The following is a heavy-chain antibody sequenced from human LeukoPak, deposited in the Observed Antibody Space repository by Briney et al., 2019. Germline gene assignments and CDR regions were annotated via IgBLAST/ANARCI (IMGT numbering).Heavy chain of an antibody. CDR1: GGSISSYY. V-gene: IGHV4-4*07. J-gene: IGHJ3*02. Sequence: SETLSLTCTVSGGSISSYYWSWIRQPAGKGLEWIGRMYASGSTNYSPSLRSRVTISVDTSKNQFSLKLNSVTAADTAVYYCARVGHSYSSSWLDAFDIWGRGTMVTVSS. D-gene: IGHD6-13*01. CDR3: ARVGHSYSSSWLDAFDI. CDR2: MYASGST.